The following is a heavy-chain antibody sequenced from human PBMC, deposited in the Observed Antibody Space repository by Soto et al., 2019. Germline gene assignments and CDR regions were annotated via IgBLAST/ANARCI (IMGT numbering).Heavy chain of an antibody. CDR1: GFTFSRYA. CDR3: ARGEGNYYYYGMDV. Sequence: QVQLVESGGGVVQPGRSLRLSCAASGFTFSRYAMHWVRQAPGKGLEWVAVISYDGSNKYYADSVKGRFTISRDNSKNTLYLQMNSLRAEDTAVYYCARGEGNYYYYGMDVWGQGTTVTVSS. J-gene: IGHJ6*02. V-gene: IGHV3-30-3*01. CDR2: ISYDGSNK.